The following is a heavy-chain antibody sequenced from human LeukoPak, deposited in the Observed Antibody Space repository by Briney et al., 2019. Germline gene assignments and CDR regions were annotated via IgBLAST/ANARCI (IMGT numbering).Heavy chain of an antibody. CDR2: IIPIFGTA. CDR3: ARGYCGGDCTFRDPVFNWFDP. CDR1: GGPFSSYA. J-gene: IGHJ5*02. Sequence: ASVKLSCKASGGPFSSYAISWVRQAPGQGLEWRGGIIPIFGTANSAQKFQGRVTITADESTSTAYMELSSLRSEDTAVYYCARGYCGGDCTFRDPVFNWFDPWGQGTLVTVSS. D-gene: IGHD2-21*02. V-gene: IGHV1-69*13.